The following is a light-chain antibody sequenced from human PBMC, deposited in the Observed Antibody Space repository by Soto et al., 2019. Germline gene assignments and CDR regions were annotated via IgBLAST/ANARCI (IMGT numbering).Light chain of an antibody. V-gene: IGLV2-23*02. CDR3: CSYAGSSSSI. CDR2: EVT. J-gene: IGLJ1*01. CDR1: SSDVGTYNL. Sequence: QPVLTQPASVSGSPGQSITIFCSGTSSDVGTYNLVSWYQQYPGKAPRLMIYEVTKRPSGVSNRFSGSKSGNTASLTISGLQPEDEADYYCCSYAGSSSSIFGTGTKVTVL.